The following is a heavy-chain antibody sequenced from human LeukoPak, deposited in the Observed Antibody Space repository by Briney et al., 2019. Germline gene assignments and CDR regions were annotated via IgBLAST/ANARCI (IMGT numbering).Heavy chain of an antibody. CDR2: INPSGGST. CDR1: GYTFTGYY. D-gene: IGHD3-10*01. CDR3: ASPSRFGELLTYYYYGMDV. V-gene: IGHV1-46*01. Sequence: ASVKVSFKASGYTFTGYYMHWVRQAPGQGLEWMGIINPSGGSTYYAQKFQGRVTMTRDTSTNTVYMELSSLRSEDTAVYYCASPSRFGELLTYYYYGMDVWGQGTTVTVSS. J-gene: IGHJ6*02.